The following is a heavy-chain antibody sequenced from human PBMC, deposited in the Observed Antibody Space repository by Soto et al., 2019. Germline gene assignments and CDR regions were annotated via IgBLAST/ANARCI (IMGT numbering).Heavy chain of an antibody. CDR1: GGTFSSYA. CDR2: IIPIFGTA. CDR3: ARGWFGEYSLLGQFDP. J-gene: IGHJ5*02. V-gene: IGHV1-69*13. D-gene: IGHD3-10*01. Sequence: SVKVSCKASGGTFSSYAISWVRQAPGQGLEWMGGIIPIFGTANYAQKFQGRVTITADESTSTAYMELSSLRSEDTAVYYCARGWFGEYSLLGQFDPWGQGTLVTVSS.